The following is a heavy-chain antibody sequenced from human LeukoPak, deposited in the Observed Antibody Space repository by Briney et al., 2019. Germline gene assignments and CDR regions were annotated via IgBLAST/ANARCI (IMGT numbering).Heavy chain of an antibody. CDR3: AAAGGYDSSGCPQLDALDI. J-gene: IGHJ3*02. D-gene: IGHD3-22*01. Sequence: PSETLSLTCTVSGGSISSYYWSWIRQPPGKGLEWIGYIYYSGSTNYNPSLKSRVTISVDTSKNQFSLKLSSVTAADTAVYYCAAAGGYDSSGCPQLDALDIWGQGTMVTVSS. CDR2: IYYSGST. V-gene: IGHV4-59*01. CDR1: GGSISSYY.